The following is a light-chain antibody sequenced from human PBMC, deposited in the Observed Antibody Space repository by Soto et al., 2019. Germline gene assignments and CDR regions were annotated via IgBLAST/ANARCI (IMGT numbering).Light chain of an antibody. J-gene: IGKJ1*01. V-gene: IGKV3-15*01. CDR3: QQYNNWAEA. CDR1: QSVGSR. CDR2: RAS. Sequence: EVMLTQSPSTLSVSPGERATLSCRASQSVGSRLAWYQQKPGQAPRLLIYRASSRASGIPARFSGSGSGTDFTLTISGLQSEDFALYYCQQYNNWAEAFGQGTKVDIK.